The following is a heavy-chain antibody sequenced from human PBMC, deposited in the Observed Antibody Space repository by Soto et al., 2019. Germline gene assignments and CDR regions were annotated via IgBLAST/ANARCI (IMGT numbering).Heavy chain of an antibody. CDR1: GYTFTSYD. V-gene: IGHV1-8*01. J-gene: IGHJ6*03. CDR2: MNPNSGNT. Sequence: ASVKVSCKASGYTFTSYDINWVRQATGQGLEWMGWMNPNSGNTGYAQKFQGRVTMTRNTSISTAYMELSSLRSEDTAVYYCARIQLERLAYYYYYMDVWGKGTTVTVSS. CDR3: ARIQLERLAYYYYYMDV. D-gene: IGHD1-1*01.